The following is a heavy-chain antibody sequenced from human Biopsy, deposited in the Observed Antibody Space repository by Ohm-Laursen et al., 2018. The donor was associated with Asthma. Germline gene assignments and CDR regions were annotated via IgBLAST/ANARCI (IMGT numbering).Heavy chain of an antibody. V-gene: IGHV1-69*13. CDR1: GGTFNTYV. J-gene: IGHJ4*02. CDR2: INSVFGTT. Sequence: AVKVSCKSLGGTFNTYVIGWVGQAPGQGLEWMGGINSVFGTTTYPQKFQDRVTITADDSTSTVYMELSSLRSEDTAVYYCARKAGSYISRTCYSLDFWGQGALVTVSS. CDR3: ARKAGSYISRTCYSLDF. D-gene: IGHD2-15*01.